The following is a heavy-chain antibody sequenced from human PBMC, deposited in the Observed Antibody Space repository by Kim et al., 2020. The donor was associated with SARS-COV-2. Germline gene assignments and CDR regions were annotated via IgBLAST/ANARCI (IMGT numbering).Heavy chain of an antibody. CDR3: ARDENYDILPWDY. CDR2: IKQDGSEK. V-gene: IGHV3-7*01. Sequence: GGSLRLSCAASGFTFSSYWMSWVRQAPGKGLEWVANIKQDGSEKYYVDSVKGRFTISRDNAKNSLYLQMNSLRAEDTAVYYCARDENYDILPWDYWGQGTLVTVSS. J-gene: IGHJ4*02. CDR1: GFTFSSYW. D-gene: IGHD3-9*01.